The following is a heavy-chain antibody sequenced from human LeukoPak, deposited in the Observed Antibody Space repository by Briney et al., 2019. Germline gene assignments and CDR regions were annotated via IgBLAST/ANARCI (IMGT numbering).Heavy chain of an antibody. D-gene: IGHD3-22*01. Sequence: SETLSLTCTVSGGSISNYYWSWIRQPPGKGLEWIGYIYYSGSTNYNPSLKSRVAISVDTSKNQFSLKLSSVTAADTAVYYCARGGGFASGYLLWGQGTLVTVSS. CDR3: ARGGGFASGYLL. CDR2: IYYSGST. J-gene: IGHJ4*02. CDR1: GGSISNYY. V-gene: IGHV4-59*01.